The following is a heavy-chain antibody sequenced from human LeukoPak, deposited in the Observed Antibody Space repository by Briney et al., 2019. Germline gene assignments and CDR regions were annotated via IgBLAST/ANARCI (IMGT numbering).Heavy chain of an antibody. J-gene: IGHJ6*03. CDR1: GGSFSGYY. D-gene: IGHD6-19*01. CDR3: ARGIRYSSGWAVPVAMDV. CDR2: INHSGST. V-gene: IGHV4-34*01. Sequence: SETLSLTCAVYGGSFSGYYWSWIRQPPGKGLEWIGEINHSGSTNYNPSLKSRVTMSVDTSKNQFSLKLSSVTAADTAVYYCARGIRYSSGWAVPVAMDVWGKGTTVTISS.